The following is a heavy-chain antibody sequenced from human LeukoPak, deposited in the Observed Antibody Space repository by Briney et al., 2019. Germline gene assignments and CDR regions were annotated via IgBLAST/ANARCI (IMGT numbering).Heavy chain of an antibody. V-gene: IGHV4-34*01. CDR1: GGSFSGYY. D-gene: IGHD5-18*01. CDR3: ARAGLWLSRGATFVDY. Sequence: SETLFLTCAVYGGSFSGYYWSWIRQPPGKGLEWIGAINHSGSTNYNPSLKSRVTISVDTSKNQFSLKLSSVTAADTAVYYCARAGLWLSRGATFVDYWGQGTLVTVSS. J-gene: IGHJ4*02. CDR2: INHSGST.